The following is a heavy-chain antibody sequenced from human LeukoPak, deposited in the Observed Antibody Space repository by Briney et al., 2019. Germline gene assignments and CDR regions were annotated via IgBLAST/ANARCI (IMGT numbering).Heavy chain of an antibody. V-gene: IGHV3-23*01. J-gene: IGHJ4*02. CDR1: GLTFTTHA. CDR2: ISGDGDTT. CDR3: ANQYPG. Sequence: GGSLRLSCAASGLTFTTHAMAWVRQAPGKGLDWVSGISGDGDTTYYADPVKGRFTISRDNSKNTLYLQMNSLRAEDTAVYYCANQYPGWGQGTLVTVSS. D-gene: IGHD4-11*01.